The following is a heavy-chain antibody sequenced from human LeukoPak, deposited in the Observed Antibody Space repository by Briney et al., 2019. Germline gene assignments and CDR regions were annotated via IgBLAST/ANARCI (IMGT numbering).Heavy chain of an antibody. CDR2: TYYSGTT. CDR3: ARQDRNYPFDY. J-gene: IGHJ4*02. D-gene: IGHD5-24*01. CDR1: GASISSSIYY. Sequence: SETLSLTCTVPGASISSSIYYWGWIRQPPGKGLEWIGTTYYSGTTYYSPSLKSRVTISAYMSKNQFFLNLTSVTAADTAVYYCARQDRNYPFDYWGQGTLVTVPS. V-gene: IGHV4-39*01.